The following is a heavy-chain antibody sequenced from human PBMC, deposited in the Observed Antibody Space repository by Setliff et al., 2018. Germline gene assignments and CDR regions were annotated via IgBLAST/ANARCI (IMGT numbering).Heavy chain of an antibody. J-gene: IGHJ6*03. D-gene: IGHD3-10*01. CDR2: IYYTGDP. CDR3: ARHVGSRSRGYNYYYYYMDV. V-gene: IGHV4-39*01. CDR1: GGSLRGNAIF. Sequence: PSETLSLTCTVSGGSLRGNAIFWGWIRQPPGKGLEWIGSIYYTGDPYYNPSLKGRVTMSVDTSRNQLSLKLTSVTAADTAVYYCARHVGSRSRGYNYYYYYMDVWGKGTTVTVSS.